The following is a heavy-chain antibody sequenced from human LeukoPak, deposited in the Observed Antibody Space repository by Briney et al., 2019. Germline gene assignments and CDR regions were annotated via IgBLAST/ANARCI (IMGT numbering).Heavy chain of an antibody. V-gene: IGHV3-7*01. D-gene: IGHD3-10*01. CDR3: ARDLLWVGDGCY. Sequence: GGSLRLSCAASGFSFSHLWMSWVRQVPGKWLEWVAYIKKTGSETYYVDSVKSRFTITRDNTRNSLFLQMYSLRAEDTAVYFCARDLLWVGDGCYWGQGTLVTVSS. CDR2: IKKTGSET. J-gene: IGHJ4*02. CDR1: GFSFSHLW.